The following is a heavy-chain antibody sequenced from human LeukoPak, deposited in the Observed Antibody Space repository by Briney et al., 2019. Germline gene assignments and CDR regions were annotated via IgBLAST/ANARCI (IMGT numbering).Heavy chain of an antibody. Sequence: GGSLRLSCAASGFTFSSYSMNWVRQAPGKGLEWVSSISSSSSYIYYADSVKGRFTISRDNAKNSLYLQVNSLRAEDTAVYYCARDAARGYSYGAFRYWGQGTLVTVSS. CDR3: ARDAARGYSYGAFRY. CDR1: GFTFSSYS. J-gene: IGHJ4*02. CDR2: ISSSSSYI. D-gene: IGHD5-18*01. V-gene: IGHV3-21*01.